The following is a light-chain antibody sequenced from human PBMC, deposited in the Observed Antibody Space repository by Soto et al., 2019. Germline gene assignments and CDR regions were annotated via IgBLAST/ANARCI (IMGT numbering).Light chain of an antibody. J-gene: IGKJ5*01. Sequence: DIQMTPSPSSLSASVGDRVTITCRASQGITNFLAWFQQNPGKAPKSLIYAAPSLQCGVPSKFSDSGSGIDFTLTISSLHPEDCATYSFQQYNSYPITFGQGTRLEIK. V-gene: IGKV1-16*02. CDR2: AAP. CDR3: QQYNSYPIT. CDR1: QGITNF.